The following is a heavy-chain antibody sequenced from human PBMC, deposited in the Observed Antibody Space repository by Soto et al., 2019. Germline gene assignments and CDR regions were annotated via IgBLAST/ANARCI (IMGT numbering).Heavy chain of an antibody. CDR3: ARWRGILTGYYGWHRSWDYGMDV. J-gene: IGHJ6*02. D-gene: IGHD3-9*01. Sequence: SETLSLTCSVSGASVTSGNYYWSWVRQPPGERLEWIGEINHSGSTNYNPSLKSRVTISVDTSKNQFSLKLSSVTAADTAVYYCARWRGILTGYYGWHRSWDYGMDVWGQGTTVTV. CDR2: INHSGST. V-gene: IGHV4-61*01. CDR1: GASVTSGNYY.